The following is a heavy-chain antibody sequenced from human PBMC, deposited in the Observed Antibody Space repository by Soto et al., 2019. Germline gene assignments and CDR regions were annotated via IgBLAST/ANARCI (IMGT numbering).Heavy chain of an antibody. V-gene: IGHV3-33*01. Sequence: GGSLRLSCAASGFTLSSYGMHWVRQAPGKGLEWVAVIWYDGSNKYYADSVKGRFTISRDNSKNTLYLQMNRLRAEDTAVYYCARDKDYYDSSGYLDYWGQGTLVTVSS. CDR1: GFTLSSYG. CDR3: ARDKDYYDSSGYLDY. CDR2: IWYDGSNK. D-gene: IGHD3-22*01. J-gene: IGHJ4*02.